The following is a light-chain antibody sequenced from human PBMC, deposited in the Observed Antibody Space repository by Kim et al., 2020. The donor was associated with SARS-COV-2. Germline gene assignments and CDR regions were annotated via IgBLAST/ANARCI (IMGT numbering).Light chain of an antibody. V-gene: IGKV3-20*01. J-gene: IGKJ4*01. CDR2: GAS. CDR3: QQYGSSGRT. Sequence: LSPGERAPLSCRNSQSVSSSYLAWYQQKPSQAPSLLCYGASSRATGIPDRLSGSGSGTDFTLTISRLEPEDFAVYYCQQYGSSGRTFGGGTKLEI. CDR1: QSVSSSY.